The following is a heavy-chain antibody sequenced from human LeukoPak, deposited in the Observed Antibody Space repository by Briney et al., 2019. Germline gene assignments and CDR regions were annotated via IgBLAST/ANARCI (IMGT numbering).Heavy chain of an antibody. J-gene: IGHJ6*02. V-gene: IGHV3-48*04. CDR2: ISSSSSTI. Sequence: GGSLRLSCAASGFTFSSYSMNWVRQAPGKGLEWVSYISSSSSTIYYADSVKGRFTISRDNAKNSLYLQMNSLRAEDTAVYYCARGEMATITSYYYYGMDVWGQGTTVTVSS. D-gene: IGHD5-24*01. CDR1: GFTFSSYS. CDR3: ARGEMATITSYYYYGMDV.